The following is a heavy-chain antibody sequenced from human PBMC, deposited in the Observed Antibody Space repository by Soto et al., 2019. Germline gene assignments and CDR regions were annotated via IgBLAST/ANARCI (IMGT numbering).Heavy chain of an antibody. CDR3: AKDNPERHSWFDP. D-gene: IGHD1-1*01. Sequence: EVQLLESGGGLVQPGGSLRLSCAASGVTFSSYGMNWVRQAPGKGLEWVSAISGRGGSTYYADSVKGRFTISRDNSKNTLYLQMNSLRAEDTAVYYCAKDNPERHSWFDPCGQGTMVTVSS. J-gene: IGHJ5*02. CDR1: GVTFSSYG. CDR2: ISGRGGST. V-gene: IGHV3-23*01.